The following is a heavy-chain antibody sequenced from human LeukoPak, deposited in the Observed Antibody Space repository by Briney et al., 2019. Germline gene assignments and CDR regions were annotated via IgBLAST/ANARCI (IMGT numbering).Heavy chain of an antibody. CDR2: IYDSGST. CDR1: GGSISSYY. Sequence: SETLSLTCTVSGGSISSYYWSWIRQPPGKGLEWIGNIYDSGSTNYNPSLKSRVTISVDMSENHISLQLTSVTAADTAVYYCAREGGPYRPLDYSGQGTLVTVSS. V-gene: IGHV4-59*12. J-gene: IGHJ4*02. CDR3: AREGGPYRPLDY.